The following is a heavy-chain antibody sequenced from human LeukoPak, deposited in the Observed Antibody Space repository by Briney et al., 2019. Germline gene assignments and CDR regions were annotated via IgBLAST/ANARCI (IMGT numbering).Heavy chain of an antibody. CDR2: IYYSGST. V-gene: IGHV4-59*08. D-gene: IGHD2-2*01. Sequence: PSETLSLTCTVSGGSISSYYWSWIRQPPGKGLERIGYIYYSGSTNYNPSLKSRVTISVDTSKNQFSLKLSSVTAADTAVYYCARRGPITQYCSSTSCYESDRYYYGMDVWGQGTTVTVSS. CDR3: ARRGPITQYCSSTSCYESDRYYYGMDV. J-gene: IGHJ6*02. CDR1: GGSISSYY.